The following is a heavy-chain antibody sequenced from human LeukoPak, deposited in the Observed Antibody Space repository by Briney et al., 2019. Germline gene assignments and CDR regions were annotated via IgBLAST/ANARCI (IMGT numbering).Heavy chain of an antibody. V-gene: IGHV1-69*05. CDR2: IIPIFGTA. D-gene: IGHD1-14*01. CDR1: GGTFSSYA. Sequence: ASVKVSCKASGGTFSSYAISWVRQAPGQGLEWMGGIIPIFGTANYAQKFQGRVTITTDESTSTAYMELSSLRSEDTAVYYCARVKRDTTNYYYYMDVWGKGTTVTVSS. CDR3: ARVKRDTTNYYYYMDV. J-gene: IGHJ6*03.